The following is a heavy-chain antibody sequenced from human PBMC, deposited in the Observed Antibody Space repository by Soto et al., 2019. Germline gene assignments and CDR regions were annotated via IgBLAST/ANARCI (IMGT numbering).Heavy chain of an antibody. J-gene: IGHJ4*02. V-gene: IGHV3-23*01. CDR3: AKELGRACFDH. CDR2: ISGSVGST. CDR1: GFTFSIYG. Sequence: EVQLLESGGGLVQPGGSLRLSWAAAGFTFSIYGMSWVRQAPGQGLECVSAISGSVGSTYYADSVRGRFTNSRDTSKNALYLQMNSQRVEDTAVYYCAKELGRACFDHWGQGALVIVSS.